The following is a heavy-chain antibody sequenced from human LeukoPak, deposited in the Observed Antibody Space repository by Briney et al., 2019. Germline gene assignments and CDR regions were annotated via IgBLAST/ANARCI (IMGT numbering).Heavy chain of an antibody. V-gene: IGHV3-23*01. Sequence: GGSLRLSCAASGFTFSSYAMSWVRQAPGKGLEWVSAISGSGGSTYYADSVKGRFTISRDNSKNTVCLQMSSLTAEDTAVYYCAKDIHGDYGGLDYWGQGTLVTVSS. CDR3: AKDIHGDYGGLDY. CDR2: ISGSGGST. CDR1: GFTFSSYA. D-gene: IGHD4-17*01. J-gene: IGHJ4*02.